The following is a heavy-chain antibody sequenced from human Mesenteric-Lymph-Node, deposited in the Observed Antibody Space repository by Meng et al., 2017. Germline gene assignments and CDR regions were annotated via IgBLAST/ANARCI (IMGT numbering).Heavy chain of an antibody. V-gene: IGHV1-2*02. J-gene: IGHJ5*02. D-gene: IGHD5-12*01. CDR1: GYTFTGYY. Sequence: ASVKVSCKASGYTFTGYYMHWVRQAPGQGLEWMGWINPNSGGTNYAQKFQGRVTMTRDTSISTAYMELSRLRSGDTAVYYCARARGFRARGDWFDPWGQGTLVTVSS. CDR2: INPNSGGT. CDR3: ARARGFRARGDWFDP.